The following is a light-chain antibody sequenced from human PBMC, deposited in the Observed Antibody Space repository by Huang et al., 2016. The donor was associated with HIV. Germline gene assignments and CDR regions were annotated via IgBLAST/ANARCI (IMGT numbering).Light chain of an antibody. CDR2: GAS. V-gene: IGKV3-20*01. J-gene: IGKJ3*01. CDR3: QQYGSS. CDR1: QSVSRSY. Sequence: EIVLTQSPGTLSLSPGERATLSCRASQSVSRSYLAWYQQKPGQAHRLLIYGASSRATGIPDRFSGSGSGTDFTLTISRLEPEDFAVYYCQQYGSSFGPGTKVDIK.